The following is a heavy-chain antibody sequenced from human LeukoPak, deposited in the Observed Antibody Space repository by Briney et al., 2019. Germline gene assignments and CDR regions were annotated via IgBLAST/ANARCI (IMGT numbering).Heavy chain of an antibody. CDR3: AKVEDNYYDSSGYSL. CDR2: ISSSSSYI. D-gene: IGHD3-22*01. V-gene: IGHV3-21*01. Sequence: GGSLRLSCAASGFTFSSYSMNWVRQAPGKGLEWVSSISSSSSYIYYADSVKGRFTISRDNAKNSLYLQMNSLRAEDTALYYCAKVEDNYYDSSGYSLWGQGTLVTVSS. J-gene: IGHJ4*02. CDR1: GFTFSSYS.